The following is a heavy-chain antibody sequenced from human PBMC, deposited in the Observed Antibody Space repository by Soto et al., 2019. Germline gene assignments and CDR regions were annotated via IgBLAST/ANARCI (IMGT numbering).Heavy chain of an antibody. J-gene: IGHJ4*02. V-gene: IGHV3-30*18. Sequence: GGSLRLSCAASGFTFSSYGMHWVRQAPGKGLEWVAVISYDGSNKYYADSVKGRFTISRDNSKNTLYLQMNSLRAEDTAVYYCAKSIDQYDYVWGSYLALDYWGQGTLVTVSS. CDR2: ISYDGSNK. CDR1: GFTFSSYG. CDR3: AKSIDQYDYVWGSYLALDY. D-gene: IGHD3-16*01.